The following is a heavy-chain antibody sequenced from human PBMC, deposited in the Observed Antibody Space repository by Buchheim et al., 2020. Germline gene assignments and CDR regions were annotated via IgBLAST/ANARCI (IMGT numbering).Heavy chain of an antibody. CDR3: AKGKQIAARPGGYYYYGMDV. J-gene: IGHJ6*02. V-gene: IGHV3-11*06. CDR1: GFTFSDYY. CDR2: ISYSSSYT. D-gene: IGHD6-6*01. Sequence: QVQLVESGGGLVKPGGSLRLSCAASGFTFSDYYMSWIRQAPGKGLEWVSYISYSSSYTNYADSVKGRFTISRDNANNTLYLQMNSLRAEDTAVYYCAKGKQIAARPGGYYYYGMDVWGQGTT.